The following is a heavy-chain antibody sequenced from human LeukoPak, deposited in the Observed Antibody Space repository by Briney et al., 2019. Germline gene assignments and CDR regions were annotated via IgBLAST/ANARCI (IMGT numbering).Heavy chain of an antibody. J-gene: IGHJ4*02. Sequence: GGSLRPSCAVSGFTFRTYWMHWVRQVPGKGLVWVSRINEDGSITNYADSVTGRFRISRDNAENTLYLQMNNLRAEDTAVYYCGRDLGGRSGLWGQGTLVTVSS. V-gene: IGHV3-74*01. CDR3: GRDLGGRSGL. CDR1: GFTFRTYW. CDR2: INEDGSIT. D-gene: IGHD1-26*01.